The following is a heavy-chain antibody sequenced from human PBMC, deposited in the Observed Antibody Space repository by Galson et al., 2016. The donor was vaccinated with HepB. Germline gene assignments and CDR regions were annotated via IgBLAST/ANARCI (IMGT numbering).Heavy chain of an antibody. CDR2: LTTDGII. CDR1: GFPFSAYW. CDR3: ARENHYVLDV. J-gene: IGHJ6*02. D-gene: IGHD1-14*01. Sequence: SLRLSCAATGFPFSAYWMQWVRQVPGKGLVWVSRLTTDGIIGYADSVMGRFTISRDNAKNTLYLHMDSLRAEDTAVYYCARENHYVLDVWGQGTPVTVSS. V-gene: IGHV3-74*01.